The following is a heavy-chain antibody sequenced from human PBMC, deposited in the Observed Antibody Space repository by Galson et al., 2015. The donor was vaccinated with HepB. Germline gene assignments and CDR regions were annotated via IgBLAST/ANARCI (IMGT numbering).Heavy chain of an antibody. J-gene: IGHJ4*02. D-gene: IGHD6-19*01. CDR3: ARVHPEYHSGWYRQALYYFDS. CDR1: GFTFRNYA. V-gene: IGHV3-23*01. Sequence: SLRLSCAASGFTFRNYAMSWVRQAPGKGLEWVSAITPSGDNTYSADSVKGRFTLSRDNSKNTLFLQKTGLTADDTDIYYCARVHPEYHSGWYRQALYYFDSWGQGTLVAVSS. CDR2: ITPSGDNT.